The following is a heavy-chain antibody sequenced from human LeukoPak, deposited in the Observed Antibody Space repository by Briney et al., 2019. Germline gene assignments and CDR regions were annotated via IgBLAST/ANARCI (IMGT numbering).Heavy chain of an antibody. CDR2: IIPILGIA. CDR1: GGTFSSYA. V-gene: IGHV1-69*04. D-gene: IGHD3-16*02. Sequence: SQKVSCKASGGTFSSYAISWVRHAPGQGLEWMGRIIPILGIANYAQKIQGRDTITADKLTTTAYLEPRRLRSEDTAVHDGARSDSHDAIWGSYRYAEPPNWFDPWGQGTLVTVAS. J-gene: IGHJ5*02. CDR3: ARSDSHDAIWGSYRYAEPPNWFDP.